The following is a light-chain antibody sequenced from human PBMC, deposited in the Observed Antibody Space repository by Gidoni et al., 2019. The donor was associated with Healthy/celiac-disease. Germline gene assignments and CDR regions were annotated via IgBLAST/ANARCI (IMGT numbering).Light chain of an antibody. J-gene: IGKJ3*01. CDR2: AAS. V-gene: IGKV1-39*01. CDR1: QSISIH. CDR3: QQSYSTPFT. Sequence: DIQMTQSTSSLSASVGDRVTITCRASQSISIHLTVYQQKSGKAPKLLIYAASSLQSGVPSRFSGSGSGTDFTLTISILQPEDFATYYCQQSYSTPFTFGPGTKVEIK.